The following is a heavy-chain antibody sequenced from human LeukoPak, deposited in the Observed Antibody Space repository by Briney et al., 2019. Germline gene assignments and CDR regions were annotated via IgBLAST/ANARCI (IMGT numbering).Heavy chain of an antibody. CDR3: ARGHGSGSTIYFDP. CDR1: GYTFTGYY. Sequence: ASVKVSCKASGYTFTGYYMHWVRQAPGQGLEWMGWINPNSGNTNYAQKLQGRVTMTRDTSTSTVYMELSSLRSEDTAIYYCARGHGSGSTIYFDPWGQGTLVTVSS. CDR2: INPNSGNT. J-gene: IGHJ5*02. D-gene: IGHD3-10*01. V-gene: IGHV1-2*02.